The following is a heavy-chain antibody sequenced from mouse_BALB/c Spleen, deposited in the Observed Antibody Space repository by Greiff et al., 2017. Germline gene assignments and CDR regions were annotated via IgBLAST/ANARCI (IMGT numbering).Heavy chain of an antibody. CDR2: IRSKSNNYAT. V-gene: IGHV10-1*02. J-gene: IGHJ4*01. Sequence: EADGGLVQPKGSLKLSCAASGFTFNTYAMNWVRQAPGKGLEWVARIRSKSNNYATYYADSVKDRFTISRDDSQSMLYLQMNNLKTEDTAMYYCVRRELDYWGQGTSVTVSS. CDR3: VRRELDY. CDR1: GFTFNTYA.